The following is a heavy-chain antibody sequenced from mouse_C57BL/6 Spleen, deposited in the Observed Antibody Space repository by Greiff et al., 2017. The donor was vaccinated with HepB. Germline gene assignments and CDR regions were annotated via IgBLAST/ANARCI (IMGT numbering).Heavy chain of an antibody. CDR2: SHPNSGST. D-gene: IGHD2-2*01. Sequence: VQLQQSGAELVKPGASVKLPCKASGYTFASHRMHWVKQRPRPVLEWIGMSHPNSGSTTYNEKFKSKATQTVDTSSSTAYMQLSSLTSEDSPVYSGAPFYYASEASYSDQGTLVTVSA. J-gene: IGHJ3*01. CDR3: APFYYASEASY. V-gene: IGHV1-64*01. CDR1: GYTFASHR.